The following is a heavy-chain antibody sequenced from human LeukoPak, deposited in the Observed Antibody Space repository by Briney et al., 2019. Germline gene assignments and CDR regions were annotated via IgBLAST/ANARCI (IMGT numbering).Heavy chain of an antibody. D-gene: IGHD3-10*01. CDR3: AKVTYGSGTYGAFDS. CDR2: IRYDGSNK. Sequence: GGSLRLSCAASGFTFSSYGIHWVRQAPGKGLEWVAFIRYDGSNKYYTDSVKGRFTISRDNSKNTLYLQMNSLRAEDTAVYYCAKVTYGSGTYGAFDSWGQGTLVTVSS. CDR1: GFTFSSYG. J-gene: IGHJ4*02. V-gene: IGHV3-30*02.